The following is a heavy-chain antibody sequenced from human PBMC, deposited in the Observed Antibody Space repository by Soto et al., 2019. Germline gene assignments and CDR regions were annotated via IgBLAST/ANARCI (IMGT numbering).Heavy chain of an antibody. Sequence: SSVQVSCKDSGGTFSSYGIRWVRQASGQGLEWMGGIIPIFGTANYAQEFQGRVTVTADESTSTAYMELSSLRSEDTAVYYCATEERYSYVLALRVCPRNDSYDCDMGVLGQGTTVTV. D-gene: IGHD5-18*01. CDR1: GGTFSSYG. CDR3: ATEERYSYVLALRVCPRNDSYDCDMGV. J-gene: IGHJ6*02. CDR2: IIPIFGTA. V-gene: IGHV1-69*01.